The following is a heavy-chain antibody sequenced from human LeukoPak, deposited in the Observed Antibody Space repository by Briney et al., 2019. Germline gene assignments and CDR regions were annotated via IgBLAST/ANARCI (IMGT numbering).Heavy chain of an antibody. CDR2: IKPSGTDT. J-gene: IGHJ3*02. CDR1: GYSFTSYN. Sequence: ASVKVSCKTSGYSFTSYNLHWVRQAPGQRLEWMGIIKPSGTDTKYAQKFQGRVFMTTDTSTSTVCMELSSLKSEDTAVYYCARVRDGYNDAYDIWGQGTMVIVSS. V-gene: IGHV1-46*01. CDR3: ARVRDGYNDAYDI. D-gene: IGHD5-24*01.